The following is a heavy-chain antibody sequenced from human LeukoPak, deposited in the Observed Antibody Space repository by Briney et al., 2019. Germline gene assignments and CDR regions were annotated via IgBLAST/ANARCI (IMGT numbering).Heavy chain of an antibody. J-gene: IGHJ4*02. CDR3: AKEGLGYCSGGSCGGDPIDY. V-gene: IGHV3-48*03. D-gene: IGHD2-15*01. CDR2: ISSSGSTI. Sequence: PGGSLRLSCAASGFTFSSYEMNWVRQAPGKGLEWVSYISSSGSTIYYADSVKGRFTISRDNAKNSLYLQMNSLRAEDTAVYYCAKEGLGYCSGGSCGGDPIDYWGQGTLVTVSS. CDR1: GFTFSSYE.